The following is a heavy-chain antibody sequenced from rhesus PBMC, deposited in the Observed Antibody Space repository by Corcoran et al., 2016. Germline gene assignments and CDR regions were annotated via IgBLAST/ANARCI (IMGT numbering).Heavy chain of an antibody. CDR2: IYSNTEST. V-gene: IGHV4S12*01. Sequence: QVQLQESGPGLVKPSETLYLPCPVPGGSLSSSHLWSWIRQPPGQGLGGLGWIGGIYSNTESTNYNPSLKNRVTSSKDTSKNQFSLKLSSVTAADTAVYYCAGTYYNFWSGYYTNRFDVWGPGVLVTVSS. J-gene: IGHJ5-1*01. CDR1: GGSLSSSHL. CDR3: AGTYYNFWSGYYTNRFDV. D-gene: IGHD3-3*01.